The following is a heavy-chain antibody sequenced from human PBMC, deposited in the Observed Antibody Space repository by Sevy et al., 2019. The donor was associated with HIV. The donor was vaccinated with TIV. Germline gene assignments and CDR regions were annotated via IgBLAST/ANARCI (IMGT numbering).Heavy chain of an antibody. CDR3: ARDGNYYDSSGYSGTFDY. J-gene: IGHJ4*02. CDR1: GFTFSSYA. V-gene: IGHV3-30-3*01. CDR2: ISYDGSSK. Sequence: GGALRLSCAASGFTFSSYAMHWVRQAPGKGLKWVALISYDGSSKYYVVSVKDRFTISRDNSKNTRYLQMNSLRAEDTAVYCCARDGNYYDSSGYSGTFDYWGQGTLVTVSS. D-gene: IGHD3-22*01.